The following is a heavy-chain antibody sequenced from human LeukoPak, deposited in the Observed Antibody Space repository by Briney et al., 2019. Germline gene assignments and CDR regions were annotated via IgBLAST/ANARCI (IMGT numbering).Heavy chain of an antibody. D-gene: IGHD3-22*01. V-gene: IGHV1-69*06. CDR3: ARDNERWLALDY. CDR1: GYTFTGYY. Sequence: ASVKVSCKASGYTFTGYYMHWVRQAPGQGLEWMGGIIPIFGTANYAQKFQGRVTITADKSTSTAYMELSSLRSEDTAVYYCARDNERWLALDYWGQGTLVTVSS. J-gene: IGHJ4*02. CDR2: IIPIFGTA.